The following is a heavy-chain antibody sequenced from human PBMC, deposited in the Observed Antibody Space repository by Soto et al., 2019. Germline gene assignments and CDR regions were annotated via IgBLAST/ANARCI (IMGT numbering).Heavy chain of an antibody. D-gene: IGHD6-13*01. CDR3: ARAGAAAGTVYYYGMDV. CDR1: GFTFSSYA. CDR2: ISYDGSNK. Sequence: PGGSLRLSCAASGFTFSSYAMHWVRQAPGKGLEWVAVISYDGSNKYYADSVKGRFTISRDNSKNTLYLQMNSLRAEDTAVYYCARAGAAAGTVYYYGMDVWGQGTTVTVSS. J-gene: IGHJ6*02. V-gene: IGHV3-30-3*01.